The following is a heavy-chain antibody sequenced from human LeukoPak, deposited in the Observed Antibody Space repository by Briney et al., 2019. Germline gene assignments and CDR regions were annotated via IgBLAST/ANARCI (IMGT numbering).Heavy chain of an antibody. J-gene: IGHJ4*02. CDR3: ARSKSYDSSGYYFDY. V-gene: IGHV3-30*02. Sequence: PGGSLRLSCAASGFTFSSYGMHWVRQAPGKGLEWVAFIRWDGCIQYYADSVKGRFTISRDTSKNTLYLQMNSLRAEDTALYYCARSKSYDSSGYYFDYWGQGTLVTVPS. D-gene: IGHD3-22*01. CDR2: IRWDGCIQ. CDR1: GFTFSSYG.